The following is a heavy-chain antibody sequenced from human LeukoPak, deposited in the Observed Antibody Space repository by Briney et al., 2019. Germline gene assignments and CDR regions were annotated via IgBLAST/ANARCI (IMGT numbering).Heavy chain of an antibody. J-gene: IGHJ4*02. CDR1: GFTFSSYA. D-gene: IGHD6-19*01. CDR2: ISGTGERT. CDR3: AILTGGHSSGYY. Sequence: GESLRLSCAASGFTFSSYALSWVRQAPGKGLEWVSGISGTGERTSYADSVKGRFAISGDNSQNTLYLQMDSLRAEDTAVYYCAILTGGHSSGYYWGQGTLVTVSS. V-gene: IGHV3-23*01.